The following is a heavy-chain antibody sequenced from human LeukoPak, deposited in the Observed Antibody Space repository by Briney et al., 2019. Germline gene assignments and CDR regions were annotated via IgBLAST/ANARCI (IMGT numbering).Heavy chain of an antibody. CDR1: GFTFTNSA. J-gene: IGHJ4*02. D-gene: IGHD5-24*01. CDR3: AAAPIEMQQRGFDY. Sequence: GASEKVSCKASGFTFTNSAMQWVRQARGQRLEWIGWIVVASGNTKYAQKFQERVTITRDMSTSTAYMELSSLSPEDTAVYYCAAAPIEMQQRGFDYWGQGTLVTVSS. V-gene: IGHV1-58*02. CDR2: IVVASGNT.